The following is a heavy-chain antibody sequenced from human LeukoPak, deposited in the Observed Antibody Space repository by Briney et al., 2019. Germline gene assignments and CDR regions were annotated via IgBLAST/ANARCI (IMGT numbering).Heavy chain of an antibody. D-gene: IGHD2-2*01. CDR3: ARHLGWCNNTSGCDDESDAFDI. V-gene: IGHV5-51*01. CDR2: ICPGDSDT. CDR1: GYSFTNYW. Sequence: GESLKISCKDSGYSFTNYWIGWVRQMPGKGLEWMGIICPGDSDTRYSPSFQGQVTISVDKSISTAFLQWSSLKASDTAVYYCARHLGWCNNTSGCDDESDAFDIWGQGTMVTVSS. J-gene: IGHJ3*02.